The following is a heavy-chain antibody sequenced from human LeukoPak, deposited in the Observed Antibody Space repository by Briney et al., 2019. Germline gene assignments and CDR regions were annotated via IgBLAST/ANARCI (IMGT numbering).Heavy chain of an antibody. CDR3: AKRGVVIRVILVGFHKEAYYFDS. Sequence: PGGSLRLSCAVSGISLSNYGMSWVRQAPGKGLEWVAGLSDSGGRTNYADSVKGRFTISRDSSKNTLYLQMNSLRVEETAVYFCAKRGVVIRVILVGFHKEAYYFDSWGQGALVTVSS. V-gene: IGHV3-23*01. CDR1: GISLSNYG. CDR2: LSDSGGRT. J-gene: IGHJ4*02. D-gene: IGHD3-22*01.